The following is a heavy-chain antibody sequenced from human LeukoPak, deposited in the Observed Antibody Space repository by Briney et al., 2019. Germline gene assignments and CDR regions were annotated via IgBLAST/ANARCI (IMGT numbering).Heavy chain of an antibody. Sequence: SETLSRTCAVYGGSFSGYYWSWIRQPPGKGLEWIGEINHSGGTNYNPSLKSRVTISVDTSKNQFSLKLSSVTAADTAVYYCASRAFDIWGQGTMVTVSS. CDR2: INHSGGT. CDR1: GGSFSGYY. J-gene: IGHJ3*02. V-gene: IGHV4-34*01. CDR3: ASRAFDI.